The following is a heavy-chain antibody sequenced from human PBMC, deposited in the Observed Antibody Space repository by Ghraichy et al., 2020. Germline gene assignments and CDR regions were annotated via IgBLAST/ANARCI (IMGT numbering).Heavy chain of an antibody. CDR1: GGSISSYY. CDR3: AGRRSQPQSYYYGMDV. V-gene: IGHV4-59*01. D-gene: IGHD2-2*01. CDR2: IYYSGRT. J-gene: IGHJ6*02. Sequence: SETLSLTCTVSGGSISSYYWSWIRQPPGKGMEWIGYIYYSGRTNYNPSLKSRVTISVATSKNQFSLTLSSVTAADTAVYYCAGRRSQPQSYYYGMDVWGQGTTVTVSS.